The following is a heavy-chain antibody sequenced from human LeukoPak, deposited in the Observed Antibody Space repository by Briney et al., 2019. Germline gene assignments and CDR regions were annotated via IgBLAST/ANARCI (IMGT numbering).Heavy chain of an antibody. CDR1: GGPFSGYF. J-gene: IGHJ4*02. D-gene: IGHD3-10*01. Sequence: PSETLSLTCAVSGGPFSGYFWNWIRQSSGKGLEWIGEIHNSGTTNYNPSLNSRVTISEDTSKNQFYLNLSSVTAADTAVYYCARRYYYNLGSFPFDFWGQGTLVTVFS. CDR3: ARRYYYNLGSFPFDF. V-gene: IGHV4-34*01. CDR2: IHNSGTT.